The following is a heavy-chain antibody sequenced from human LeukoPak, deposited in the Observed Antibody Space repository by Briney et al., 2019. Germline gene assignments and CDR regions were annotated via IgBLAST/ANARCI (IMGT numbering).Heavy chain of an antibody. CDR2: INPSGGST. CDR1: GYTFTSYY. V-gene: IGHV1-46*01. Sequence: ASVKVSCKASGYTFTSYYVHWVRQAPGQGLEWMGIINPSGGSTSYAQKFQGRVTMTRDTSTSTVYMGLSSLRSEDTAVYYCARVVKSGWSDYWGQGTLVTVPS. CDR3: ARVVKSGWSDY. J-gene: IGHJ4*02. D-gene: IGHD2-15*01.